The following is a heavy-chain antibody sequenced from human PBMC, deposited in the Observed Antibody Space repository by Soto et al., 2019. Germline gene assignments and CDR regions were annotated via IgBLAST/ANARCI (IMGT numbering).Heavy chain of an antibody. D-gene: IGHD3-22*01. V-gene: IGHV5-51*01. CDR3: ARVTYYYDSSGYYPLAPDY. J-gene: IGHJ4*02. CDR1: GYSFTSYW. Sequence: PGESLKISCKGSGYSFTSYWIGWVRQMPGKGLEWMGIIYPGDSDTRYSPSFQGQVTISADKSISTAYLQWSSLKASDTAMYYCARVTYYYDSSGYYPLAPDYWGQGTLVTVSS. CDR2: IYPGDSDT.